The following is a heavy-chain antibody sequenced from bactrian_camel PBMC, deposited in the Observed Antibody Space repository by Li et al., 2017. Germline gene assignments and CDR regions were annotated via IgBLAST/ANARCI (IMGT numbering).Heavy chain of an antibody. Sequence: DVQLVESGGGLVQPGRSLSVSCVASGFTFGTYEMIWVRQAPGKGLEWVSRIHRDGGSPTYADSVKGRFTISRDTATNTLYLQLNNLKTEDTARYYCSKASRPLPVGGAYGMDYWGKGTQVTVS. D-gene: IGHD3*01. J-gene: IGHJ7*01. CDR2: IHRDGGSP. V-gene: IGHV3S42*01. CDR1: GFTFGTYE.